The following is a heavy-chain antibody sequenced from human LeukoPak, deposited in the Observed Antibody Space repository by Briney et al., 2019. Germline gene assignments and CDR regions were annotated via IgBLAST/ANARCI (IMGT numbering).Heavy chain of an antibody. V-gene: IGHV4-59*08. J-gene: IGHJ5*02. CDR1: GGSINSYY. D-gene: IGHD3-16*01. CDR2: MYNSGLT. Sequence: SETLSLTCTVSGGSINSYYWSWIRQPPGKGLECIGYMYNSGLTNYNPSLKSRVAISVDTSKNQFSLRLSSVTAADTVVYYCARLHYGDPTSWFDPWGQGTLVTVSS. CDR3: ARLHYGDPTSWFDP.